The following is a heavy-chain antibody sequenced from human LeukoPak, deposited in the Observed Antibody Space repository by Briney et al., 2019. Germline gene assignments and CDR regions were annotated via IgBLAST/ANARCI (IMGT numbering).Heavy chain of an antibody. CDR3: ARSGPSIAARSWFDP. J-gene: IGHJ5*02. V-gene: IGHV1-69*04. CDR2: IIPIFGIA. Sequence: ASVKVSCKASGGTFSSYAISWVRQAPGQGLEWMGRIIPIFGIANYAQKFQGRVTITADKSTSTAYMELSSLRSEDTAVYYCARSGPSIAARSWFDPWGQGTLVTVSS. CDR1: GGTFSSYA. D-gene: IGHD6-6*01.